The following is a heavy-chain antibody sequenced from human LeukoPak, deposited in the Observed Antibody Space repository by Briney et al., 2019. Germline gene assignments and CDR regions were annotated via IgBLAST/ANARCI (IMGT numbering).Heavy chain of an antibody. V-gene: IGHV3-9*01. CDR3: AKGTGYSVDSFDY. J-gene: IGHJ4*02. CDR2: ISWNSGSI. CDR1: GFTFDDYA. D-gene: IGHD3/OR15-3a*01. Sequence: GGSLRLSCAASGFTFDDYAMHWVRQAPGKGLEWVSGISWNSGSIGYADSVKGRFTISRDNAKNSLYLQMNSLRAEDTALYYCAKGTGYSVDSFDYWGQGTLVTVSS.